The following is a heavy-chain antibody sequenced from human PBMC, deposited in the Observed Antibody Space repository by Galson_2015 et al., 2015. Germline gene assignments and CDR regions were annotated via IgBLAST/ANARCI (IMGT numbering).Heavy chain of an antibody. CDR1: GYTFTSYG. Sequence: SVKVSCKASGYTFTSYGISWVRQAPGQGLEWMGWISAYNGNTNYAQKLQGRVTMTTDTSTSTAYMELRSLRSDDTAVYYCARVGYDILTGTPTPDDYWGQGTLVTVSS. J-gene: IGHJ4*02. V-gene: IGHV1-18*01. CDR2: ISAYNGNT. CDR3: ARVGYDILTGTPTPDDY. D-gene: IGHD3-9*01.